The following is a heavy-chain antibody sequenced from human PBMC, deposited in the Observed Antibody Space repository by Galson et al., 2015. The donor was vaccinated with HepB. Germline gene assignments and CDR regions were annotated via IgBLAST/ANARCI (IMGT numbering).Heavy chain of an antibody. D-gene: IGHD6-19*01. Sequence: SLRLSCAASGFSFSSHGMHWVRQAPGKELEWVAVIWHDGSNKYYTESVKGRFTISRDNSKNTLYLQMNSLRAEDTAMYYCARDSSNGWYKMGWFDPWGHGTLVTGAS. CDR3: ARDSSNGWYKMGWFDP. CDR1: GFSFSSHG. V-gene: IGHV3-33*01. CDR2: IWHDGSNK. J-gene: IGHJ5*02.